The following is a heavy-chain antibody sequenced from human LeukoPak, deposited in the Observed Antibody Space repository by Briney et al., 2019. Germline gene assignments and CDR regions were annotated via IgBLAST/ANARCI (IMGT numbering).Heavy chain of an antibody. CDR2: INPSGSST. V-gene: IGHV1-46*01. CDR3: ARRSTGGTLLNDY. Sequence: GSVKVSCKASGYSFTSHYMHWVRQAPGQGLEWVGLINPSGSSTHYAQKFQGRLTISRHTSKTTPYMELHSLRAEDTAVYYCARRSTGGTLLNDYGGRGTLATVSS. D-gene: IGHD2/OR15-2a*01. J-gene: IGHJ4*02. CDR1: GYSFTSHY.